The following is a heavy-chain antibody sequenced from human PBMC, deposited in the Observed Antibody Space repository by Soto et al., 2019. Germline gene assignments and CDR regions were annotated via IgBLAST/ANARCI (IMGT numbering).Heavy chain of an antibody. J-gene: IGHJ4*02. CDR3: AKDRYDILTGQKRYFDS. V-gene: IGHV3-43*01. CDR1: GFTFEAYT. D-gene: IGHD3-9*01. CDR2: ISWDGGIT. Sequence: EVHLVESGGVVVQPGGSLRLSCAVSGFTFEAYTMHWVRQGPGKGLEWVSLISWDGGITHYADSVKGRFTIARDNGKNSLFQEMSSLRPDDTALSYCAKDRYDILTGQKRYFDSWGQGTRVTVSA.